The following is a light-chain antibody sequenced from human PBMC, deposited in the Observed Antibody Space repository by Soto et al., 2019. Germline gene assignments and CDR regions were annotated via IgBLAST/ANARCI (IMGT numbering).Light chain of an antibody. CDR2: KAS. CDR1: QTISSW. Sequence: DIQMTQSPSTLSGSVGDRVTITCRASQTISSWLAWYQQKPGKAPKLLIYKASTFKSGVPSRFSGSGSGTEFPLTISRLQPDDFATYYCQHYNSYSEAFGQGTKVELK. J-gene: IGKJ1*01. V-gene: IGKV1-5*03. CDR3: QHYNSYSEA.